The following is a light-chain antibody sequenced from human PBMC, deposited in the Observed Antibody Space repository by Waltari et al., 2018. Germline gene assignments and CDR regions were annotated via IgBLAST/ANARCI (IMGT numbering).Light chain of an antibody. J-gene: IGKJ4*01. Sequence: IVLTQSPATLPLSPGESATLSCRASQTTSCFLAWYQQKHGQSPRILIYDAANSATVIPARFSGSWSVTDFTLTISRLEPEDFAVYFCQQRYNWLALTFGGGTTVELK. CDR3: QQRYNWLALT. CDR2: DAA. V-gene: IGKV3-11*01. CDR1: QTTSCF.